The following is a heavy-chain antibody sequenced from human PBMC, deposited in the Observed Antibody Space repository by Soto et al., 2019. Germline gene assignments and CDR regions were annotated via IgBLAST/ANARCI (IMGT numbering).Heavy chain of an antibody. CDR2: INHSGST. CDR1: GGSFSGYY. CDR3: ARERDGSGWYGGAFDI. J-gene: IGHJ3*02. Sequence: SETLSLTCAVYGGSFSGYYWSWFRQPPGKGLEWIGEINHSGSTNYNPSLKSRVTISVDTSKNQFSLKLSSVTAADTAVYYCARERDGSGWYGGAFDIWGQGTMVTVSS. V-gene: IGHV4-34*01. D-gene: IGHD6-19*01.